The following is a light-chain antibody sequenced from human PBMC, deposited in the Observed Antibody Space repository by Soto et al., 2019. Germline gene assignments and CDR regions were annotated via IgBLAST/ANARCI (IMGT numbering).Light chain of an antibody. Sequence: EIVLTQSPGTLSLSPGERATLSCRASQSVSNNYLAWYQQKPGQAPRLLISNASRRATGIPDRFSGSGSATDFTLTIAGLEPEDFAMYYCQQYGSSLPWTFGQGTKVDIK. V-gene: IGKV3-20*01. CDR3: QQYGSSLPWT. CDR2: NAS. J-gene: IGKJ1*01. CDR1: QSVSNNY.